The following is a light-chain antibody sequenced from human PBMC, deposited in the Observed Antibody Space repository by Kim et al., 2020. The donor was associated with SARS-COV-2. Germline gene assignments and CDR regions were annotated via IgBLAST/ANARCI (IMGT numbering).Light chain of an antibody. Sequence: AIRITQSPSSLSASTGDRVTITCRASQGISSYLAWYQQKPGKAPKLLIYAASTLQSGVPSRFSGSGSGTDFTLTISCLQSEDFATYYCQQYYSYPFTFGGGTQVEI. V-gene: IGKV1-8*01. CDR1: QGISSY. CDR3: QQYYSYPFT. CDR2: AAS. J-gene: IGKJ4*01.